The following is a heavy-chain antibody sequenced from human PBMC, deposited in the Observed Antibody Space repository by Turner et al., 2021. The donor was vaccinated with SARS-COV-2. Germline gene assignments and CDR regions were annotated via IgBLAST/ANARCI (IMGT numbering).Heavy chain of an antibody. V-gene: IGHV3-33*01. Sequence: QVQLVESGGGVVQPGRSLRLSCAESGFTFSSFGMHWVRQAPGKGLEWVAVIWYDGSNEYYADSVKGRFTISRDNSKNTLYLQMNSLRAEDTAVYYCARDCLPLLAFYYGLDVWGQGTTVTVSS. CDR2: IWYDGSNE. J-gene: IGHJ6*02. D-gene: IGHD2-15*01. CDR3: ARDCLPLLAFYYGLDV. CDR1: GFTFSSFG.